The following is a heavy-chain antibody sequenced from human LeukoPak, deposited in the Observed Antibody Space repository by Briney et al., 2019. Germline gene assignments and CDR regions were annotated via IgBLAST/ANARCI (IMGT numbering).Heavy chain of an antibody. CDR2: ISYDRSNK. J-gene: IGHJ4*02. V-gene: IGHV3-30*18. Sequence: GGSLRLSCAASGFTFSTYGMHWVRQAPGKGLEWVAIISYDRSNKYYADSVKGRFTISRDNSKNTLYLQMNSLRAEDTAVYYWAKDGGDPESLDYWGQGTLVTVSS. CDR1: GFTFSTYG. CDR3: AKDGGDPESLDY. D-gene: IGHD2-21*02.